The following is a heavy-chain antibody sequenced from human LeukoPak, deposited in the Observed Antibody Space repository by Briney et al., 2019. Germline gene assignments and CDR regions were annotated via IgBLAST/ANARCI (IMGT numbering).Heavy chain of an antibody. CDR1: GYTFTGYY. Sequence: ASVKVSCKASGYTFTGYYIHWVRQAPGQGLEWMGWINPDSGATNYAQKFQGRVTMTRDTSITTAYMELSRLRYDDTAVYYCARDRERYYYYYMDVWGKGTTVTVSS. V-gene: IGHV1-2*02. CDR2: INPDSGAT. J-gene: IGHJ6*03. D-gene: IGHD1-26*01. CDR3: ARDRERYYYYYMDV.